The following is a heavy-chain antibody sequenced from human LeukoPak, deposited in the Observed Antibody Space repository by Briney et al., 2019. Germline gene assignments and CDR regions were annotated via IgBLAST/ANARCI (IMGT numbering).Heavy chain of an antibody. CDR3: ARGMAVAGNGFDY. Sequence: GGSLRLSCAASGFTVSSNYMSWVRQAPGKGLEWVSVIYSGGSTYYADSVKGRFTISRDNSKNTLYLQMNSLRVEDTAVYYCARGMAVAGNGFDYWGQGTLVTVSS. CDR1: GFTVSSNY. CDR2: IYSGGST. J-gene: IGHJ4*02. D-gene: IGHD6-19*01. V-gene: IGHV3-53*01.